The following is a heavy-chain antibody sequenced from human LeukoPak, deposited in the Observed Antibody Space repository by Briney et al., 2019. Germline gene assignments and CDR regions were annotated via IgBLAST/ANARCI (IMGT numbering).Heavy chain of an antibody. J-gene: IGHJ3*02. CDR1: GLTFSSYW. CDR3: ARDYDYFSGHNLDAYDI. Sequence: GGSLRLSCVSSGLTFSSYWMTWVRQVPGKGLEWVANIKEDGRAKSYVDSVKGRFTISRDNAKNALYLQMDSLRVEDTAVYYCARDYDYFSGHNLDAYDIWGQGTTVTVSS. V-gene: IGHV3-7*01. CDR2: IKEDGRAK. D-gene: IGHD2-15*01.